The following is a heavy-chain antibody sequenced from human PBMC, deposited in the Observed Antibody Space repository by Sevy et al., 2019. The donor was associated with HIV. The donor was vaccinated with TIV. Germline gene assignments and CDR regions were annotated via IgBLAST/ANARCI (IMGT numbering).Heavy chain of an antibody. CDR2: IKRDGSEK. D-gene: IGHD2-2*01. Sequence: GGSLRLSCAGSGFTFSNYWMSWVRQAPGKGLECVANIKRDGSEKYYVASVKGRFTISRDNAKTSLYLQMNSLRVEDTAVYYCARDCSSASCLWGMDVWGQGTMVTVSS. CDR3: ARDCSSASCLWGMDV. V-gene: IGHV3-7*03. J-gene: IGHJ6*02. CDR1: GFTFSNYW.